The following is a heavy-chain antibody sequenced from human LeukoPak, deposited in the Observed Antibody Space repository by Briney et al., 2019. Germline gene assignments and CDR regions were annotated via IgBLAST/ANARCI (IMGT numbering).Heavy chain of an antibody. CDR2: INPNSGGT. J-gene: IGHJ4*02. CDR3: ARVILWFGIYDY. V-gene: IGHV1-2*02. Sequence: ASVKVSCKASGYTFTGYYMHWVRQAPGQGLEWMGWINPNSGGTNYAQKFQGRVTMTTDTSISTAYMELSRLRSDDTAVYYCARVILWFGIYDYWGQGTLVTVSS. D-gene: IGHD3-10*01. CDR1: GYTFTGYY.